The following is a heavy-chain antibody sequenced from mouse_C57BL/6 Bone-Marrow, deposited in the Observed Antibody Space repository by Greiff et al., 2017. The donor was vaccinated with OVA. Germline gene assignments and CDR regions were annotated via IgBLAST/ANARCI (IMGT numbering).Heavy chain of an antibody. J-gene: IGHJ1*03. V-gene: IGHV3-6*01. D-gene: IGHD1-1*01. CDR3: ARDKTTVVVFYWYFDV. Sequence: EVKVEESGPGLVKPSQSLSLTCSVTGYSITSGYYWNWIRQFPGNKLEWMGYISYDGSNNYNPSLKNRISITRDTSKNQFLLKLNSVTTEDTATYNCARDKTTVVVFYWYFDVWGTGTTVTVSS. CDR1: GYSITSGYY. CDR2: ISYDGSN.